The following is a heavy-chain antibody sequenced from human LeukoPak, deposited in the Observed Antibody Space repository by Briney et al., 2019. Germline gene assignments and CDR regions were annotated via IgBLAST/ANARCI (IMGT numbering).Heavy chain of an antibody. J-gene: IGHJ6*02. V-gene: IGHV1-46*01. CDR3: ARDSYVLRFLEWSYAYYYGMDV. CDR2: INPTGGST. CDR1: GYTFPSYF. Sequence: ASVKVSCKASGYTFPSYFMHWVRQAPGQGLEWMGIINPTGGSTTYAQKFQGRVTMTRDTSTSTVYMEPSSLRSEDTAVYYCARDSYVLRFLEWSYAYYYGMDVGGQGPTVTVSS. D-gene: IGHD3-3*01.